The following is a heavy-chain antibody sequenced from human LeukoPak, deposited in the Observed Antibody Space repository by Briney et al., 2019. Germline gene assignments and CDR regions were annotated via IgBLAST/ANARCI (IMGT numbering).Heavy chain of an antibody. CDR3: ATLLGSTGIDY. J-gene: IGHJ4*02. CDR1: GYTFSNYW. CDR2: IYPGDSDT. D-gene: IGHD1-26*01. V-gene: IGHV5-51*01. Sequence: GESLKISCQTSGYTFSNYWIGWVRQMPGKGLEWMASIYPGDSDTRYSPSFQGHVTISADESISTASLQWTSLKASDTAIYYCATLLGSTGIDYWGQGTLVTVSS.